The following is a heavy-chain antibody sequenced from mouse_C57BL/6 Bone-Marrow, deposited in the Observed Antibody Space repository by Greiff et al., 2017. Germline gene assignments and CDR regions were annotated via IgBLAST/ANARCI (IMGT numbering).Heavy chain of an antibody. CDR2: IDPENGDT. CDR3: TVYDGYYEAY. D-gene: IGHD2-3*01. J-gene: IGHJ3*01. V-gene: IGHV14-4*01. Sequence: VQLQQSGAELVRPGASVKLSCTASGFNIKDDYMHWVKQRPEQGLEWIGWIDPENGDTEYASKFQGKATITAATSSNTAYLQLSSLTSEDTAVYYCTVYDGYYEAYWGQGTLVTVSA. CDR1: GFNIKDDY.